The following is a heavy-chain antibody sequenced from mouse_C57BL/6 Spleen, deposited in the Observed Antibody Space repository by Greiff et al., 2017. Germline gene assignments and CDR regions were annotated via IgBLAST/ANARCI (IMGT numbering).Heavy chain of an antibody. V-gene: IGHV1-72*01. CDR3: ARDDYDGFAY. CDR2: IYPNSGGT. D-gene: IGHD2-4*01. J-gene: IGHJ3*01. Sequence: VQLQQPGAELVKPGASVKLSCKASGYTFTSYWMHWVKQRPGRGLEWIGRIYPNSGGTKYNEKFKSKATLTVDKPSSTAYMQLSSLTSEDSAVYCCARDDYDGFAYWGQGTLVTVSA. CDR1: GYTFTSYW.